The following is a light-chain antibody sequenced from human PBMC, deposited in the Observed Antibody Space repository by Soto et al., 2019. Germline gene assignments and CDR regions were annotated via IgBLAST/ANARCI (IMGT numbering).Light chain of an antibody. CDR3: SSYTSRSTLYV. Sequence: QSALTQPASVSGSPGQSIPISCTGTSSDVGGYNYVSWYQQHPGKAPKLMIYEVSNRPSGVSNRFSGSKSGNTASLTISGLQAEDEADYYCSSYTSRSTLYVFGTGTKVTVL. J-gene: IGLJ1*01. CDR1: SSDVGGYNY. V-gene: IGLV2-14*01. CDR2: EVS.